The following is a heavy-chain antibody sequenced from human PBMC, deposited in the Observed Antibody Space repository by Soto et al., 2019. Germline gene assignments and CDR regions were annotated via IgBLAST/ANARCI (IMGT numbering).Heavy chain of an antibody. V-gene: IGHV1-69*13. CDR3: AKGVGVVVVVAGYAFDI. CDR2: IIPIFGTA. Sequence: ASVKVSCKASGYTFTSYGISWVRQSPGQGLEWMGGIIPIFGTANYAQKFQGRVTITADESTSTAYMELSSLRSEDTAVYYCAKGVGVVVVVAGYAFDIWGQGTMVTVSS. J-gene: IGHJ3*02. D-gene: IGHD2-15*01. CDR1: GYTFTSYG.